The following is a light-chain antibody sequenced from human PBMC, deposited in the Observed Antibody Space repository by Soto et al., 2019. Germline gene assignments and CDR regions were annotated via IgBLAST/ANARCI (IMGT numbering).Light chain of an antibody. CDR1: QTVSTN. CDR2: DAS. V-gene: IGKV3-11*01. CDR3: QQRRKT. Sequence: EIVLTQSPATLSLSPGERATLSCRASQTVSTNLAWYQQKPGKSPRLLIYDASIRATGIPARFSGSGSGTYFTLTISSLEPEDYEVYYCQQRRKTFGQGTKLEIK. J-gene: IGKJ2*01.